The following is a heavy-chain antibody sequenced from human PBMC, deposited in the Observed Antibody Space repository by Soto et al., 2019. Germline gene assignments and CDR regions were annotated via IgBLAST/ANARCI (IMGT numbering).Heavy chain of an antibody. D-gene: IGHD3-9*01. CDR1: GFTFSSYG. Sequence: SLRLSCAASGFTFSSYGMRWVRQAPGKGLEWVAVISYDGSNKYYADSVKGRFTISRDNSKNTLYLQMNSLRAEDTAVYYCAKGPTGYSYYFDYWGQGTLVTVSS. CDR2: ISYDGSNK. CDR3: AKGPTGYSYYFDY. V-gene: IGHV3-30*18. J-gene: IGHJ4*02.